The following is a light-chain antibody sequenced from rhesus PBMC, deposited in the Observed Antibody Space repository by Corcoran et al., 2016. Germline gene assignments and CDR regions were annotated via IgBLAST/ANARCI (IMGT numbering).Light chain of an antibody. V-gene: IGKV1S9*01. J-gene: IGKJ4*01. CDR2: IAS. CDR1: QSLSNY. CDR3: QQGYSYPLT. Sequence: DIQMTQSPSSLSASVGDRVTITCQASQSLSNYLNWYQQQQGKIPKLLIYIASSLQSGIPSRFIGSGSGTDFTITISSLEPEDFATYYCQQGYSYPLTFGGGTKGELK.